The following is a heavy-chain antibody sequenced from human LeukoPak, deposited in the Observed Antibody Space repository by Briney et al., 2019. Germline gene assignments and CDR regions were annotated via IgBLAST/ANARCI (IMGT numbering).Heavy chain of an antibody. CDR2: ISGSGGST. CDR3: AIHYGDYGAYFDY. Sequence: GGSLRLSCAASGFTFSSYAMSWVRQAPGKGLEWVSAISGSGGSTYYADSVKGRFTISRDNSKNTLYLQMNSLRAEDTAVYYCAIHYGDYGAYFDYWGQGTLVTVSS. CDR1: GFTFSSYA. J-gene: IGHJ4*02. V-gene: IGHV3-23*01. D-gene: IGHD4-17*01.